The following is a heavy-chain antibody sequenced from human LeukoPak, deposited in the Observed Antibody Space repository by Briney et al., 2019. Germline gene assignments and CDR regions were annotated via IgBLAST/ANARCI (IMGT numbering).Heavy chain of an antibody. D-gene: IGHD6-19*01. V-gene: IGHV3-23*01. CDR1: GFPFSSFA. Sequence: QPGGSLRLSCAASGFPFSSFAMSWVRLAPGQGLEWVSTISNSGAGTYYADSVKGRFTISRDNSKNTLYMELNSLTTEDTAVYYCAKERAPNYSSVRWFDPWGQGTLVTVSS. CDR3: AKERAPNYSSVRWFDP. CDR2: ISNSGAGT. J-gene: IGHJ5*02.